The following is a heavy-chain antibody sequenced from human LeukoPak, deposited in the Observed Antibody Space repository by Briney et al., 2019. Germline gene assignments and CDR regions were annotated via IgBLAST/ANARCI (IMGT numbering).Heavy chain of an antibody. CDR1: GGSISSSSYS. CDR2: IYYSGST. CDR3: ARQPGV. J-gene: IGHJ6*02. V-gene: IGHV4-39*01. Sequence: PSETLSLTCTVSGGSISSSSYSWGWIRQPPGKGLEWIGSIYYSGSTCYNPSLKSRVTISVDTSKNQFSLKLSSVTAADTAVYYCARQPGVWGQGTTVTVSS.